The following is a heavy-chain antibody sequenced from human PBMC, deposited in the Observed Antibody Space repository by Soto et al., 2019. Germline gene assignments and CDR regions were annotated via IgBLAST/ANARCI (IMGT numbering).Heavy chain of an antibody. Sequence: HPGGSLRLSCAASGFTFSDSAMHWVRQSSGKGLEWVGRIRGKPNSYATAYAASVKGRFIISRDDSENTAYLQMNSLRAEDTAVYYCARRQLPRGDYYYGMDVWGQGTTVTVSS. CDR2: IRGKPNSYAT. CDR1: GFTFSDSA. V-gene: IGHV3-73*01. D-gene: IGHD6-6*01. J-gene: IGHJ6*02. CDR3: ARRQLPRGDYYYGMDV.